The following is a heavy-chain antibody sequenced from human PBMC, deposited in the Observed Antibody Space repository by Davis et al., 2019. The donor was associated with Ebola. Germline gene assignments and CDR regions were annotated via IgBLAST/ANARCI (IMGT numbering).Heavy chain of an antibody. V-gene: IGHV3-23*01. CDR1: GLTFSHYG. Sequence: PGGSLRLSCVVSGLTFSHYGMAWVRQAPGKGLEWVSSISFNGAGTHYADSVKGRFTISRDDSKNTMYLHMSSLRAEDTAVEHYCATRLWDGDSWGQGTLVTVSS. D-gene: IGHD1-1*01. CDR2: ISFNGAGT. CDR3: ATRLWDGDS. J-gene: IGHJ4*02.